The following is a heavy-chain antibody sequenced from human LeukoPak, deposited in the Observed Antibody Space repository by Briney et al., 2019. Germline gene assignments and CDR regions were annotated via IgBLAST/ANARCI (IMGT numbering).Heavy chain of an antibody. D-gene: IGHD5-12*01. CDR1: GGSISNYY. CDR2: IYYTGNT. J-gene: IGHJ4*02. V-gene: IGHV4-59*01. Sequence: SETLSLTCTVSGGSISNYYRSWIRQPPGKGLEWIGYIYYTGNTNYNPSLKSRVTISVDTSKNHFSLKLSSVTAADTAVYYCARDSGTNGGAFDYWGQGTLVTVSS. CDR3: ARDSGTNGGAFDY.